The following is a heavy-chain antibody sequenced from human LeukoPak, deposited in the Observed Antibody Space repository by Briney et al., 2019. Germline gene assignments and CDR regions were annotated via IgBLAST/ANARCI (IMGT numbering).Heavy chain of an antibody. V-gene: IGHV3-23*01. CDR2: ISGSGGST. CDR1: GFTFSSYA. J-gene: IGHJ3*02. Sequence: PGGSLRLSCAASGFTFSSYAMSWVRQAPGKGLEWVSAISGSGGSTYYADSVKGRFTISRDNSKNTLYLQMNSLRAEDTAVYYCAKDDEGYSYGNDAFDIWGQGTMVTVSS. D-gene: IGHD5-18*01. CDR3: AKDDEGYSYGNDAFDI.